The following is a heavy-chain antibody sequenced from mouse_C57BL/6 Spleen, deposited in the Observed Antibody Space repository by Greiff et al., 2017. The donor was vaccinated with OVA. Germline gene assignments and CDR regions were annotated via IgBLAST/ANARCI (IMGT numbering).Heavy chain of an antibody. Sequence: EVQLVESGGGLVKPGGSLKLSCAASGFTFSSYAMSWVRQTPEKRLEWVATISDGGSYTYYPDNVKGRFTISRDNAKNNLYLQMSHLKSEDTAMYYCARDQLGLYFDYWGQGTTLTVSS. D-gene: IGHD4-1*02. V-gene: IGHV5-4*01. CDR3: ARDQLGLYFDY. CDR2: ISDGGSYT. J-gene: IGHJ2*01. CDR1: GFTFSSYA.